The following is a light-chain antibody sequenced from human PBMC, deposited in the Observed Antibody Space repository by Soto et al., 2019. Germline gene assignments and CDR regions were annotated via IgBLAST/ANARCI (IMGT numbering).Light chain of an antibody. CDR1: QSINNL. J-gene: IGKJ1*01. CDR3: QEYHSYSVT. V-gene: IGKV1-5*01. Sequence: DVQMTQSPSTLSASVGDRVTITCRASQSINNLLAWYQQKPGKAPKVLIYDGSSLESGVPSRFSGSGYGTEFTLTISSLQPDDFATYYCQEYHSYSVTFAQGTKVDIK. CDR2: DGS.